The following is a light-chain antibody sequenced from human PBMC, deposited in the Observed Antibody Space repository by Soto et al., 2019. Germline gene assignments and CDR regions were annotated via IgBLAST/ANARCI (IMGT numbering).Light chain of an antibody. CDR2: GAS. J-gene: IGKJ4*01. Sequence: EIVMTQSPATLSVSPGEGATLSCRASQSVSSNLAWYQQKPGQAPMLLIYGASTRATGIPVRVSGSASGTEFTLTISSLQSEDFAVYYYQQYNKWPLTFGGGTKVEIK. V-gene: IGKV3-15*01. CDR1: QSVSSN. CDR3: QQYNKWPLT.